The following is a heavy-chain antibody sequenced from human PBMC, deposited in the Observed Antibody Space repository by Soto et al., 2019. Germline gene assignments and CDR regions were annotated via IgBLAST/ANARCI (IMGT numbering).Heavy chain of an antibody. CDR3: RSSTSCYDESCVDV. J-gene: IGHJ6*02. CDR2: LYHIGST. CDR1: GYSISSGNY. V-gene: IGHV4-38-2*01. Sequence: PSETLSLTCAVSGYSISSGNYWAWIRQPPGRGLEWIGSLYHIGSTHYNTSLKSRVTISLDTSKNHFSLELSSVTAADTAVYYCRSSTSCYDESCVDVWGQGTMVTVSS. D-gene: IGHD2-2*01.